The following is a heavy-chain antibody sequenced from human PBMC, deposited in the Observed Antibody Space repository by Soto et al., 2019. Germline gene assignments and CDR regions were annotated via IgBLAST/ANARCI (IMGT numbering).Heavy chain of an antibody. V-gene: IGHV1-69*02. Sequence: QVQLVQSGAEVKKPGSSVKVSCKASGGTFSSYTISWVRQAPGQGLEWMGRIIPILGIANYAQKFQGRVTITADQSTSTGYMEPSRLSSEDTAVYYSATWTSSSSWSPFDYWGQGTLVTVSS. CDR3: ATWTSSSSWSPFDY. CDR2: IIPILGIA. CDR1: GGTFSSYT. D-gene: IGHD6-13*01. J-gene: IGHJ4*02.